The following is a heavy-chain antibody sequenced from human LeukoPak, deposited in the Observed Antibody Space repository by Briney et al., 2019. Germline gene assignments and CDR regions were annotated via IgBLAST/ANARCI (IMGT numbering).Heavy chain of an antibody. CDR1: GFTFSSYW. Sequence: GGSLRLSCAAPGFTFSSYWMSWVRQAPGKGLEWVANIKQDGSEKYYVDSVKGRFTISRDNAKNSLYLQMNSLRAEDTAVYYCARERVAVAGTRYYYGMDVWGQGTTVTVSS. J-gene: IGHJ6*02. CDR2: IKQDGSEK. V-gene: IGHV3-7*01. CDR3: ARERVAVAGTRYYYGMDV. D-gene: IGHD6-19*01.